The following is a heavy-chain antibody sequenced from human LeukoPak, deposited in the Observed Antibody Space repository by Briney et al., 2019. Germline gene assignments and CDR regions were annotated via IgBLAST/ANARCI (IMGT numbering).Heavy chain of an antibody. CDR2: ISYDGSNK. CDR3: ATFSSQPSPDWFDP. D-gene: IGHD6-13*01. Sequence: GGSLRLSCAASGFTFSSYGMHWVRQAPGKGLEWVAVISYDGSNKYYADSVKGRFTISRDNSKSTLYLQMNSLRAEDTAVYYCATFSSQPSPDWFDPWGQGTLVTVSS. CDR1: GFTFSSYG. V-gene: IGHV3-30*03. J-gene: IGHJ5*02.